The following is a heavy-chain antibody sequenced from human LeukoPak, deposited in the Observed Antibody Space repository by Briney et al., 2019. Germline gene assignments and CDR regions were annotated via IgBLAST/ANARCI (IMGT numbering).Heavy chain of an antibody. D-gene: IGHD6-19*01. V-gene: IGHV7-4-1*02. Sequence: ASVKVSCKASGYTFTNYGISWVRQAPGQGLEWMGWINTNTGNPTYAQGFTGQFVFSLDTSVSTAFLQITSLKAEDTAVYYCARGPGGIAVAADYWGQGTLITVSS. J-gene: IGHJ4*02. CDR3: ARGPGGIAVAADY. CDR1: GYTFTNYG. CDR2: INTNTGNP.